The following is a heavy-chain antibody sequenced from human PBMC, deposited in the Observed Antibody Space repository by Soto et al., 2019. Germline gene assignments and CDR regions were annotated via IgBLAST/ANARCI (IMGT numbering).Heavy chain of an antibody. CDR2: IYYSGST. D-gene: IGHD6-19*01. V-gene: IGHV4-39*01. Sequence: PSQTLSLTCTFSAGSISSSSYYWGWIRQPPRKGLEWIGSIYYSGSTYYNPSLKSRVTISVDTSKNQFSLKLSSVTAADTAVYYCARRYSSGWYDAFDIWGQGTMVTVSS. J-gene: IGHJ3*02. CDR3: ARRYSSGWYDAFDI. CDR1: AGSISSSSYY.